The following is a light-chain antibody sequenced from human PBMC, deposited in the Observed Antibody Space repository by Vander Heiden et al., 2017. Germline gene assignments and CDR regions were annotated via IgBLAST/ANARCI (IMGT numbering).Light chain of an antibody. CDR2: SNN. Sequence: QSVLTQPPSASGTPGQRVTISCSGSSSNIGSNTVNWYQQLPGTDPKLLIYSNNQRPSGVPDRFSGSKSGTSASLAISGPQSEDEADYYCAAWDDSLNGWVFGGGTKLTVL. J-gene: IGLJ3*02. CDR3: AAWDDSLNGWV. CDR1: SSNIGSNT. V-gene: IGLV1-44*01.